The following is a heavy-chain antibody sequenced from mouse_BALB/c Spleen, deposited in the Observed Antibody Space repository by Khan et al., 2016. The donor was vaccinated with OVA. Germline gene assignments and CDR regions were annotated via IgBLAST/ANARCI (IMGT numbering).Heavy chain of an antibody. Sequence: IQLVQSGPDLVKPGASVKISCKASGYSFTLYYMSWVKQSHGKSLEWIGRVNPNTDNINYNQEFKGKAILTVDKSSNTAYMELRSLTSEDSAVYFCARGYDFSASWGQGTLVTVSA. V-gene: IGHV1-26*01. J-gene: IGHJ3*01. CDR1: GYSFTLYY. CDR3: ARGYDFSAS. D-gene: IGHD2-14*01. CDR2: VNPNTDNI.